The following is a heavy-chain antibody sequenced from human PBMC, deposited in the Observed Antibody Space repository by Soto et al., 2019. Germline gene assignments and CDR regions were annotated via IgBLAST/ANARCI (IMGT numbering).Heavy chain of an antibody. D-gene: IGHD2-8*01. J-gene: IGHJ4*02. V-gene: IGHV3-48*02. CDR1: GFSFESYS. CDR2: ISWNSDTK. CDR3: ARVEGVASDY. Sequence: EVQLVESGGGLAQPGGSMRLSCGASGFSFESYSMIWVRQAPGKGLEWISYISWNSDTKFYADSVKGRFAISKDSAKNSLYLQMNSLRDEDTALYFCARVEGVASDYWGQGTRVIVSS.